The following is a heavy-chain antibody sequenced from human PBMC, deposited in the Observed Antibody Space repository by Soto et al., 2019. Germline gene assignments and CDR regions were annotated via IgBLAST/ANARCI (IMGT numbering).Heavy chain of an antibody. J-gene: IGHJ6*02. V-gene: IGHV1-69*08. Sequence: GASVKVSCKSSGGTFSSYIFSWVRQAPGQGLEWMGRIIPIFDTANYAQKFQGRATITADKSASTAYMELSSLRSEDTAVYYCARDWYSGYDFNPKHHYRLYVWAQRTTVTVSS. CDR2: IIPIFDTA. CDR1: GGTFSSYI. D-gene: IGHD5-12*01. CDR3: ARDWYSGYDFNPKHHYRLYV.